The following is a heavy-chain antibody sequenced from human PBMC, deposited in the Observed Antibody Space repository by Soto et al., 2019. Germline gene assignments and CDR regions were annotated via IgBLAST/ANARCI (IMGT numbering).Heavy chain of an antibody. J-gene: IGHJ3*02. V-gene: IGHV5-51*01. CDR3: ARRFFGSSSWYGAFDI. CDR2: IYPGDSDT. CDR1: GYSFTSYW. D-gene: IGHD6-13*01. Sequence: GESLKISCKGSGYSFTSYWIGWVRQMPGKGLEWMGIIYPGDSDTRYSPSFQGKVTISADKSISTAYLQWSSLKASDTAMSSCARRFFGSSSWYGAFDIWGQGTMVTVSS.